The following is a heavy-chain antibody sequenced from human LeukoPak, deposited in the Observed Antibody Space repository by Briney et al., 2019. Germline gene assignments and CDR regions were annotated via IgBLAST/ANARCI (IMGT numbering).Heavy chain of an antibody. CDR3: ARDGRDEATDY. Sequence: SVKVSCKASGGTFSSYTISWVRQAPGQGLEWMGRIIPILGIANYAQKFQDKVTITADKSTSTAYMELSSLRSEGTAVYYCARDGRDEATDYWGQGTLVTVSS. D-gene: IGHD2-15*01. J-gene: IGHJ4*02. CDR2: IIPILGIA. V-gene: IGHV1-69*04. CDR1: GGTFSSYT.